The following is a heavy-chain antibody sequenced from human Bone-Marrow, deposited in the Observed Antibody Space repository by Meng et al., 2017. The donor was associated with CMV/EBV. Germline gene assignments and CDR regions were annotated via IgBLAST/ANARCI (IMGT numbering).Heavy chain of an antibody. CDR3: ASQRRGNWYFDL. CDR2: ISGSGGST. CDR1: GFTFSSYA. D-gene: IGHD3-16*01. V-gene: IGHV3-23*01. J-gene: IGHJ2*01. Sequence: GESLKISCAASGFTFSSYAMSWVRQAPGKGLEWVSAISGSGGSTYYADSVKGRFTISRDNSKNTLYLQMNSLRAEDTAVYYCASQRRGNWYFDLWGRGNLVNVSS.